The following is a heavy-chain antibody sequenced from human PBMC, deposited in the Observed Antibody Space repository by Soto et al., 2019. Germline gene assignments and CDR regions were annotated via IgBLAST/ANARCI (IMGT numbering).Heavy chain of an antibody. D-gene: IGHD5-12*01. Sequence: GGSLRLSCAVSGFTFSSYEMKWVRQAPGKGLEWVSYISSSGSTIYYADSVKGRFTISRDNAKNSLYLQMNSLRAEDTAVYYCARLSGYDSFWFDPWGQGTLVTVSS. J-gene: IGHJ5*02. CDR1: GFTFSSYE. CDR3: ARLSGYDSFWFDP. V-gene: IGHV3-48*03. CDR2: ISSSGSTI.